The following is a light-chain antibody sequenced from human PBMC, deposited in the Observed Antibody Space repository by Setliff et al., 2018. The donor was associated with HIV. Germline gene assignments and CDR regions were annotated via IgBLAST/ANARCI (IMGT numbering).Light chain of an antibody. CDR1: GSNIGAGYD. Sequence: QSVLTQPPSVSEAPGQRLTISCTGSGSNIGAGYDVHWYQQRPGTAPKLLLYGNNNRPSGVSDRFAGSKSGTSASLAIAGLLPDDEGDYYCQSYDTRLSGSVFGGGTKVTVL. V-gene: IGLV1-40*01. J-gene: IGLJ3*02. CDR3: QSYDTRLSGSV. CDR2: GNN.